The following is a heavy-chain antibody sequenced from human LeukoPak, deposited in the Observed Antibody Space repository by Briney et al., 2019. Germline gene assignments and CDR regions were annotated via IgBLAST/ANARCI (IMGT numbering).Heavy chain of an antibody. CDR3: ARGAIGLLWFGDRNWFDT. CDR1: GGSVSSSSYY. V-gene: IGHV4-39*07. Sequence: SETLSLTCTVSGGSVSSSSYYWGWIRQPPGKGLEWIGSIYYSGSTYYNPSLKSRVTISVDTSKNQFSLKLSSVTAADTAVYYCARGAIGLLWFGDRNWFDTWGQGTLVTVSS. D-gene: IGHD3-10*01. CDR2: IYYSGST. J-gene: IGHJ5*02.